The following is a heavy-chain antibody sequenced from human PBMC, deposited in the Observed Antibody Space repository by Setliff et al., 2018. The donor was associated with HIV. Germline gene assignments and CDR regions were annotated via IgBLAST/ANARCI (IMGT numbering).Heavy chain of an antibody. J-gene: IGHJ4*01. CDR1: HYSISDSYY. D-gene: IGHD1-26*01. CDR3: ARGQWEGLHAYFFDM. V-gene: IGHV4-38-2*01. Sequence: PSETLSLTCLVSHYSISDSYYWGWVRQPPGKGLEWIGTVYYLGNTYHNPSLRSRLSLSIDRSHQSFSFQLTSVSAADTAMYYCARGQWEGLHAYFFDMWGHGMLVTVSS. CDR2: VYYLGNT.